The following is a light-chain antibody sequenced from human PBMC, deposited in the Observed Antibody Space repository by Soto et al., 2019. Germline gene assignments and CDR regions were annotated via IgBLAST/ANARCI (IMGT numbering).Light chain of an antibody. J-gene: IGKJ1*01. V-gene: IGKV3-15*01. CDR2: GAS. CDR3: QQYNNWPRT. CDR1: HSVSSS. Sequence: EIVMTQSPATLSVSPGEGATHSCRASHSVSSSLAWYQQKPGQAPRLLIYGASTRATGIPARFSGSGSGSEFTLTISSLQSEDFAVYYCQQYNNWPRTFGQGTKVEIK.